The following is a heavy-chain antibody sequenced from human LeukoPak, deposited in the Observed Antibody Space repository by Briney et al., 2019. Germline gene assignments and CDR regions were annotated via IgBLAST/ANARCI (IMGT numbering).Heavy chain of an antibody. CDR2: INHSGST. CDR1: GGSFSGYY. D-gene: IGHD4-17*01. CDR3: ARATVTTSYYYGMDV. V-gene: IGHV4-34*01. J-gene: IGHJ6*02. Sequence: RASETLSLTCAVYGGSFSGYYWSWIRQPPGKGLEWIGEINHSGSTNYNPSLKSRVTISVDTSKNQFSLKLSSVTAADTAVYYCARATVTTSYYYGMDVWGQGTTVTVSS.